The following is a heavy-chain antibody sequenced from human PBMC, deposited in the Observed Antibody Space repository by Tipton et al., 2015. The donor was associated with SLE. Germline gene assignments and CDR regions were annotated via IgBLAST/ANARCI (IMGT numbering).Heavy chain of an antibody. CDR1: GFTFSDHY. CDR2: IVGGGSTI. V-gene: IGHV3-11*01. Sequence: GSLRLSCAASGFTFSDHYMTWVRQAPGKGLEWLSYIVGGGSTIFYADSVRGRFTISRDQSQSSLFLQMNSLRVDDTGVYYCARGRLGRWLPLDRNYYFYPVDVWGQGTSVTVSS. J-gene: IGHJ6*02. CDR3: ARGRLGRWLPLDRNYYFYPVDV. D-gene: IGHD5-24*01.